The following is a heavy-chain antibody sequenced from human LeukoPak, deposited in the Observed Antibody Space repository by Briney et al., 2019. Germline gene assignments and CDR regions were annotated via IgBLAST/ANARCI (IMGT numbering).Heavy chain of an antibody. CDR3: ARGGDYYDSSYDY. CDR2: IYYSGST. D-gene: IGHD3-22*01. V-gene: IGHV4-59*01. J-gene: IGHJ4*02. Sequence: SETLSHTCTVSGGSISSYYWSWIRQPPGKGLEWIGYIYYSGSTNYNPSLKSRVTISVDTSKNQFSLKLSSVTAADTAVYYCARGGDYYDSSYDYWGQGTLVTVSS. CDR1: GGSISSYY.